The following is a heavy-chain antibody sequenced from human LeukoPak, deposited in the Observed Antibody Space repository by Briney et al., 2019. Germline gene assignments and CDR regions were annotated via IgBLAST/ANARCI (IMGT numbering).Heavy chain of an antibody. CDR2: ITSSGNTI. V-gene: IGHV3-48*03. CDR1: GFTFSSYE. CDR3: AGLTTMTTTGGPFDY. Sequence: GGSLRLSCAASGFTFSSYEMNWVRQAPGKGLEWVSYITSSGNTIYYADSVKGRFTISRDNAKNSLYLQMNSLRAEDTAVYYCAGLTTMTTTGGPFDYWGQGTLVTVSS. D-gene: IGHD4-17*01. J-gene: IGHJ4*02.